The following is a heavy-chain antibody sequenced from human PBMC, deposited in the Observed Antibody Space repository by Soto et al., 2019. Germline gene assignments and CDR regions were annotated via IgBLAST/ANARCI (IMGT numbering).Heavy chain of an antibody. Sequence: QVQLVESGGGVVQPGRSLRLSCAASGFIFSGYAMHWVRQAPGKGLEWVAVISYDGNTQYYADSVKGRFTVSRDNSNNMLYVQMNTLRDEDTVMYYCAIETNAYELNFWGQGTLVTVSS. D-gene: IGHD5-12*01. V-gene: IGHV3-30-3*01. J-gene: IGHJ4*02. CDR2: ISYDGNTQ. CDR1: GFIFSGYA. CDR3: AIETNAYELNF.